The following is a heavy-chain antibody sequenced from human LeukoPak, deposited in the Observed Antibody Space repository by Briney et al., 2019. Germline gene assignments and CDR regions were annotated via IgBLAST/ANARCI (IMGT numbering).Heavy chain of an antibody. CDR2: ISSSSSTI. CDR1: GFTFSSYA. D-gene: IGHD5-18*01. J-gene: IGHJ6*02. CDR3: AREGIQLWSERYGMDV. V-gene: IGHV3-48*04. Sequence: QPGGSLRLSCAASGFTFSSYAMSWVRQAPGKGLEWVSYISSSSSTIYYADSVKGRFTISRDNAKNSLYLQMNSLRAEDTAVYYCAREGIQLWSERYGMDVWGQGTTVTVSS.